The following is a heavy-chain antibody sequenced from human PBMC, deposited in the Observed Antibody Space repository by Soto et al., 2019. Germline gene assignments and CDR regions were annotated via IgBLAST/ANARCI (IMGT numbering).Heavy chain of an antibody. V-gene: IGHV3-23*01. Sequence: GGSLRLSCAASGFTFSSYAMSWVRQAPGKGLEWVSAISGSGGSTYYADSVKGRFTISRDNSKNTLYLQMNSLRAEDTAVYYCAKGNFGVVISHYFDYWGQGTLVTVSS. CDR2: ISGSGGST. J-gene: IGHJ4*02. CDR1: GFTFSSYA. D-gene: IGHD3-3*01. CDR3: AKGNFGVVISHYFDY.